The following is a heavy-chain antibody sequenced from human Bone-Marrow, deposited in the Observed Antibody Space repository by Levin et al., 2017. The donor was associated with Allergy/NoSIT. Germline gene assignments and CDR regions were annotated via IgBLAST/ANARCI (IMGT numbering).Heavy chain of an antibody. CDR1: GYTFNYHG. J-gene: IGHJ4*02. CDR3: AKAAPGTLRYFDS. Sequence: GGSLRLSCVASGYTFNYHGIHWVRQAPGKGLEWVAAVSHDGNYKYYIDSVKGRFTISRDNSNNTVYLQMNSLRADDTAMYHCAKAAPGTLRYFDSCGQGTLVTVSS. V-gene: IGHV3-30*18. CDR2: VSHDGNYK. D-gene: IGHD1-14*01.